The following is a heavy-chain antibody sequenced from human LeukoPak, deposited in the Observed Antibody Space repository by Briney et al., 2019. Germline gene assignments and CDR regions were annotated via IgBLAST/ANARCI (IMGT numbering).Heavy chain of an antibody. CDR2: TSYSEVT. V-gene: IGHV4-59*01. CDR1: GGSMNNYY. Sequence: SKTLSLTCAVSGGSMNNYYWSWIRQPPGKGLEWIGYTSYSEVTDYNPSLKSRVTISVDTSKNQFSLKLTSVTAADTAVYYCARCPKGVYYYYMDVWGKGTTVTVSS. J-gene: IGHJ6*03. CDR3: ARCPKGVYYYYMDV.